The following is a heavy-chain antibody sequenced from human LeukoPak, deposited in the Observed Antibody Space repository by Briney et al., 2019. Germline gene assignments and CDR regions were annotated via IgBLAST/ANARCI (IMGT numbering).Heavy chain of an antibody. J-gene: IGHJ4*02. Sequence: GGSLRLSCAASGFTFSSYAMSWVRQAPGKGLEWVSAISGSGGSTYYADSVKGRFTISRDNSKNTLYLQMNSLRAEDTAVYYCAKDLYCSGGSCYSGVKDYWGQGTLVTVSS. V-gene: IGHV3-23*01. D-gene: IGHD2-15*01. CDR1: GFTFSSYA. CDR3: AKDLYCSGGSCYSGVKDY. CDR2: ISGSGGST.